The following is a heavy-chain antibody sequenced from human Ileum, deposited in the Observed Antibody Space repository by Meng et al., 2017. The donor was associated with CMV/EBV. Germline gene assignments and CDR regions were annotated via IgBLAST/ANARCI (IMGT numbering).Heavy chain of an antibody. CDR2: ISSSGSTI. CDR1: GFTLSSYE. J-gene: IGHJ4*02. V-gene: IGHV3-48*03. Sequence: GGSLRLSCAASGFTLSSYEMNWVRQAPGKGLEWVSYISSSGSTIYYADSVKGRFTISRDNAKNSLYLQMNSLRAEDTAVYYCARDYCTNGVCFFDYWGQGTLVTVSS. CDR3: ARDYCTNGVCFFDY. D-gene: IGHD2-8*01.